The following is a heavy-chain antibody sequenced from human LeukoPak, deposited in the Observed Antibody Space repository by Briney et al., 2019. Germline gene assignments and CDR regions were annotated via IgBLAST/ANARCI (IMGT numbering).Heavy chain of an antibody. CDR3: ASRKLGNDY. J-gene: IGHJ4*02. V-gene: IGHV4-59*01. D-gene: IGHD7-27*01. CDR1: GGPINSYY. Sequence: SETLSLTCTVSGGPINSYYWSWIRQPPGKGLEWIGYIYHTGSTSYSPSLKSRVTISADTSQNQFSLKLSSVTAADTAVYYCASRKLGNDYWGQGTLVTVSS. CDR2: IYHTGST.